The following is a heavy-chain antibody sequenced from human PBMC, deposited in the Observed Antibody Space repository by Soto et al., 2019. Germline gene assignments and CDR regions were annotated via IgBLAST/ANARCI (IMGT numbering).Heavy chain of an antibody. D-gene: IGHD2-15*01. CDR3: AKEEVAASAAPLYCDY. CDR2: ISGSGGST. Sequence: GGSLRLSCAASGFTFSSYAMSWVRQAPGKGLEWVSAISGSGGSTYYADSVKGRFTISRDNSKNTLNLQMNSLRAEDTAVYYCAKEEVAASAAPLYCDYWGQGTLVTVSS. J-gene: IGHJ4*02. CDR1: GFTFSSYA. V-gene: IGHV3-23*01.